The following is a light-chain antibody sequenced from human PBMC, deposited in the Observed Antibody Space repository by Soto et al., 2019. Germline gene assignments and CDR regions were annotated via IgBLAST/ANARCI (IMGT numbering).Light chain of an antibody. CDR3: QQRSNWPPYT. V-gene: IGKV3-11*01. CDR2: DAS. J-gene: IGKJ2*01. Sequence: EIVLTQSAANLSLSPWERATLSCRASQSVSSYLAWYQQKPGQAHRLLIYDASNRATGIPARFSGSGSGTDLTLTISSLEPEDFAAYYCQQRSNWPPYTFGQGTKLEIK. CDR1: QSVSSY.